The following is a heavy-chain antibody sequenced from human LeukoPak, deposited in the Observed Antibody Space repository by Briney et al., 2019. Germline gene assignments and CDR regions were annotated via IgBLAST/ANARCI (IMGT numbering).Heavy chain of an antibody. CDR2: IIPIFGTA. D-gene: IGHD6-13*01. Sequence: SVKVSCKASGGTFSSYAISWVRQAPGQGLEWMGRIIPIFGTANYAQKFQGRVTITADKSTSTAYMELSSLRSEDTDVYYCARDRGYNSSWYVPSYFDYWGQGTLVTVSS. J-gene: IGHJ4*02. V-gene: IGHV1-69*06. CDR3: ARDRGYNSSWYVPSYFDY. CDR1: GGTFSSYA.